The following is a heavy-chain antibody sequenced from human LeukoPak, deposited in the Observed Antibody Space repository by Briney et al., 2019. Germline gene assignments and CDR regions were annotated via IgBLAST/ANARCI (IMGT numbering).Heavy chain of an antibody. Sequence: GGSLRLSCAAPGFTFSSYAMSWVRQAPGKGLEWVSAISGSGGSTYYADSVKGRFTISRDNSKNTLYLQMNSLRAEDTAVYYCAKVVAAALYYFDYWGQGTLVTVSS. CDR1: GFTFSSYA. CDR2: ISGSGGST. J-gene: IGHJ4*02. V-gene: IGHV3-23*01. CDR3: AKVVAAALYYFDY. D-gene: IGHD6-13*01.